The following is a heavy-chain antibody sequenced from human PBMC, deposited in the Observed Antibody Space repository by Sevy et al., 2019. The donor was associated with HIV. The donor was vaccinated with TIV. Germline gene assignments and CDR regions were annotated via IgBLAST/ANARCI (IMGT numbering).Heavy chain of an antibody. D-gene: IGHD3-22*01. Sequence: SQTLSLTCNVSGGSISSSSYYWGWIRQPPGKGLAWIGSIYYSGSTYYNPSLKTRVTISVDTSKNQFSLKLSSMTAADTAVYYCTRPIPYYVSSGYYTLRAPFDYWGQGTLVTVSS. CDR3: TRPIPYYVSSGYYTLRAPFDY. J-gene: IGHJ4*02. CDR2: IYYSGST. CDR1: GGSISSSSYY. V-gene: IGHV4-39*01.